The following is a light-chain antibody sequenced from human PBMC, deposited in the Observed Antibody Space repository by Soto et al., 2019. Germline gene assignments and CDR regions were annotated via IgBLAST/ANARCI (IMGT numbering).Light chain of an antibody. CDR3: LQDYNYPYT. J-gene: IGKJ2*01. CDR2: GAS. V-gene: IGKV3-20*01. CDR1: QSVSSSY. Sequence: EIVLTQSPGTLSLCPGERATLSCRASQSVSSSYLAWYQQKPGQAPRLLIYGASSRATGIPDRFSGSGSGTDFTLTISRLEPEDFATYYCLQDYNYPYTFGQGTKLEIK.